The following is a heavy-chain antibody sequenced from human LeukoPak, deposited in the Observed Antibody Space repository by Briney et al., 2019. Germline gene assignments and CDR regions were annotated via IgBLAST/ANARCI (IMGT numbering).Heavy chain of an antibody. D-gene: IGHD2-2*01. V-gene: IGHV3-30-3*01. Sequence: GRSLRLSCAASGFTFSSYAMHWVRQAPGKGLEWVAVISYDGSNKYYADSVKGRFTISRDNSKNTLYLQMNSLRAEDTAMYYCARDSCSSTSCYEEADYWGQGTLVTVSS. CDR3: ARDSCSSTSCYEEADY. J-gene: IGHJ4*02. CDR1: GFTFSSYA. CDR2: ISYDGSNK.